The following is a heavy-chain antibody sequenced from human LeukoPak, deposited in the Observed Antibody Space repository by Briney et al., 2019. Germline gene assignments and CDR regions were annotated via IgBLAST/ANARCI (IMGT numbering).Heavy chain of an antibody. CDR1: GYTFTSYG. V-gene: IGHV1-24*01. CDR3: AANYYDRSGYYGGWFAP. Sequence: SLKVSFKASGYTFTSYGISWGGQPPGKGLEWRGGFDPEDGETIYAQTFQGRVTMTEDTSTDTAYMELSSLRSEDTAVYYCAANYYDRSGYYGGWFAPWGQGTLVTVSS. J-gene: IGHJ5*02. CDR2: FDPEDGET. D-gene: IGHD3-22*01.